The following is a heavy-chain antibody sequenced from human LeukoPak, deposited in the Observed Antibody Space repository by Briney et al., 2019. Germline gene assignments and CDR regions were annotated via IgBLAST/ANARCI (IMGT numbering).Heavy chain of an antibody. CDR3: AKGGSYHSGTYYSDY. Sequence: PGRSLRLSCVASGFTFSSYGMHWVRQAPGKGLEWVAVISYDGGKKYYGDSMKGRFTISRDNSKNTVYLQMNSLRVDDTAVYYCAKGGSYHSGTYYSDYLGQGTLVTVSS. J-gene: IGHJ4*02. D-gene: IGHD3-10*01. CDR1: GFTFSSYG. V-gene: IGHV3-30*18. CDR2: ISYDGGKK.